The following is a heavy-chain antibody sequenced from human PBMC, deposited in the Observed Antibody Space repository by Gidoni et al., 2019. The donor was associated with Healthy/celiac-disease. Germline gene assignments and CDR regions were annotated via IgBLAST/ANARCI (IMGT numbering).Heavy chain of an antibody. Sequence: QVQLVQSGAEVKQPGASVKVSCKASGYTFTSYYMHWVRQAPGQGREWMEIINPSGGSTSYAQKFQGIVTRTRDTSTSTVYMELSSLRSEDTAVYYCARGHLGIVVDYWGQGTLVTVSS. V-gene: IGHV1-46*01. CDR2: INPSGGST. J-gene: IGHJ4*02. D-gene: IGHD1-26*01. CDR1: GYTFTSYY. CDR3: ARGHLGIVVDY.